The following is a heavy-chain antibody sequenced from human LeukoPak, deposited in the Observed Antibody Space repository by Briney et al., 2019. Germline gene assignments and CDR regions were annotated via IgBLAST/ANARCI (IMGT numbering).Heavy chain of an antibody. V-gene: IGHV3-30*02. D-gene: IGHD6-19*01. CDR2: IWSDGSNK. CDR3: AKDRGWCFEY. CDR1: GFTFSTYD. Sequence: GGSLRLSCIVSGFTFSTYDMHWVRQAPGKGLEWVAVIWSDGSNKYYTDSVKGRFTISRDNPKNTLYLQMNSLRVEDTAVYYCAKDRGWCFEYWGQGTLVTVSS. J-gene: IGHJ4*02.